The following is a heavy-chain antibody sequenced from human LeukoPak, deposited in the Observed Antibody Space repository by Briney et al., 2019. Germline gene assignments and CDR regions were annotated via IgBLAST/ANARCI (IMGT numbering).Heavy chain of an antibody. Sequence: GGSLTLSCAASGFSLGSYAMSWVRQAPGKGLEWVSAISGSGGSTYYADSVKGRFTISRDNSKNTLYLQMNSLRAEDTAVYYCAKSQAIRSVAGPHFDYWGQGTLVTVSS. CDR1: GFSLGSYA. CDR3: AKSQAIRSVAGPHFDY. V-gene: IGHV3-23*01. CDR2: ISGSGGST. J-gene: IGHJ4*02. D-gene: IGHD6-19*01.